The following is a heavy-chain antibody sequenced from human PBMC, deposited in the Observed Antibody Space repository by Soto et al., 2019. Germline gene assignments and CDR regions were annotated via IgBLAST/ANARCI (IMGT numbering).Heavy chain of an antibody. CDR1: GYSFTNYG. V-gene: IGHV1-18*01. Sequence: QDQLVQSGVEVKKPGASVKVSCKASGYSFTNYGITWVRQAPGQGCEWMGWISAYNGNTNYAQKFQGRVTLTTDASTSTAYLELRSLRSDDTDVYYCARDRGVAPPVAGNTHYYYYMDVWGKGTTVTVSS. D-gene: IGHD6-19*01. CDR2: ISAYNGNT. CDR3: ARDRGVAPPVAGNTHYYYYMDV. J-gene: IGHJ6*03.